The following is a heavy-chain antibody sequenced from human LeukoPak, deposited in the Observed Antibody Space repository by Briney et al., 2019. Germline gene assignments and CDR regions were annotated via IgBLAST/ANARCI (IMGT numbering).Heavy chain of an antibody. CDR3: ARDQWSGYGVEDY. Sequence: GGSLRLSCAASGFTFSSYGMHWVRQAPGKGLEWVAVISYDGSNKYYADSVKGRFTISRDNAKDSLYLQMKRLRAEDTAVYYCARDQWSGYGVEDYWGQGTLVTVSS. D-gene: IGHD4-17*01. CDR1: GFTFSSYG. CDR2: ISYDGSNK. V-gene: IGHV3-30*03. J-gene: IGHJ4*02.